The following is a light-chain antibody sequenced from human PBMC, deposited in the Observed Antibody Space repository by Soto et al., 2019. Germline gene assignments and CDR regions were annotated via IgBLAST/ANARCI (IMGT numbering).Light chain of an antibody. CDR3: QKYNSVPWT. CDR2: AAS. J-gene: IGKJ1*01. Sequence: DIQMTQSPSSLSASVGDRVTITCRASQDISNYLAWYQQKPGKVPKVLIYAASTLQSGVPSRFSGSGSGTDFTLTISGLQPEDVATYYCQKYNSVPWTFGQGTKVEI. V-gene: IGKV1-27*01. CDR1: QDISNY.